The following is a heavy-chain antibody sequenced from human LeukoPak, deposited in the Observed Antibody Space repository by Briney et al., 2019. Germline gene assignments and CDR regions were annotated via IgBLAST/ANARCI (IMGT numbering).Heavy chain of an antibody. CDR2: ISSSGSTI. J-gene: IGHJ4*02. Sequence: PGGSLRLSCAASGFIFSSYEMNWVRQAPGKGLEWVSYISSSGSTIYYADSVKGRFTISRDNAKNSLYLQMNSLRAEDTAVYYCARYAGPFDYWGQGTLVTVSS. CDR3: ARYAGPFDY. V-gene: IGHV3-48*03. CDR1: GFIFSSYE.